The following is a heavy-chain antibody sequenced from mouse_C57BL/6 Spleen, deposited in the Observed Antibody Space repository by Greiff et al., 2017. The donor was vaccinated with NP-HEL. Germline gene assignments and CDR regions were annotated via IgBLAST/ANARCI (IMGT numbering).Heavy chain of an antibody. Sequence: SGAELVRPGASVKLSCKASGYTFTDYYINWVKQRPGQGLEWIARIYPGSGNTYYNEKFKGKATLTAEKSSSTAYMQLSSLTSEDSAVYFCAREGTAWYYAMDYWGQGTSVTVSS. J-gene: IGHJ4*01. CDR1: GYTFTDYY. V-gene: IGHV1-76*01. CDR3: AREGTAWYYAMDY. D-gene: IGHD3-3*01. CDR2: IYPGSGNT.